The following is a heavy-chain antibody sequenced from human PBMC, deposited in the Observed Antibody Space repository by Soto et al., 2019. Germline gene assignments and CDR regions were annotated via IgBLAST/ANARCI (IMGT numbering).Heavy chain of an antibody. CDR2: IIPIFGTT. CDR3: ARDWRGGPCYSVPWYFDL. Sequence: QVQLVQSGAEAKKPGSSVKVSCKTSGGTLSNFGISWVRQAPGQGPEWMGGIIPIFGTTNYAQKFQGRVTITADESTSAVYVERRSLRSEDTAVYYCARDWRGGPCYSVPWYFDLWGRGTLITVSS. J-gene: IGHJ2*01. D-gene: IGHD2-21*02. CDR1: GGTLSNFG. V-gene: IGHV1-69*01.